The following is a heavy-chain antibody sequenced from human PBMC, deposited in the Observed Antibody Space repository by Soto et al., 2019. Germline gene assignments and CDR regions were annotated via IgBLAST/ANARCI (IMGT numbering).Heavy chain of an antibody. CDR2: IIPIFGTA. D-gene: IGHD4-17*01. V-gene: IGHV1-69*13. CDR1: GGTFSSYA. Sequence: ASLKVSCKASGGTFSSYASSWVRQAPGQGLEWMGGIIPIFGTANNEQKFQGSVTITADETTTTADMEVRSMRSEDKAVYYCAREKTNYGYYVHDYWGQGTLVTVSS. CDR3: AREKTNYGYYVHDY. J-gene: IGHJ4*02.